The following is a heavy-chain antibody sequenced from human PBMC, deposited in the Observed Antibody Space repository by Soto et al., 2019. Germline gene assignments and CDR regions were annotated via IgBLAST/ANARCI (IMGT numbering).Heavy chain of an antibody. D-gene: IGHD1-26*01. J-gene: IGHJ5*02. CDR3: AREVGDLGTRFDP. CDR1: GGSISGYY. Sequence: PSETLSLTCTVSGGSISGYYWSWIRQPPGKGLEWIGYIYYSGSTNYNPSLKSRVTISVDTSKNQFSLKLSSVTAADTAVYYCAREVGDLGTRFDPWGPGTLVTVSS. CDR2: IYYSGST. V-gene: IGHV4-59*12.